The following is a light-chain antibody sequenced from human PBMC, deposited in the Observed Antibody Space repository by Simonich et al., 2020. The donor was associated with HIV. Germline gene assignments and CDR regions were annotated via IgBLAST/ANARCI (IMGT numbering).Light chain of an antibody. CDR1: QNVASN. Sequence: EIVMTQSPATLSVSPGERATLSCRVSQNVASNLAWYHQKPGQAPRRLIYGASSRATGIPARFSGSGFGTDFTLTISSLEPEDFAVYYCQQRSNWPPLTFGGGTKVEIK. CDR3: QQRSNWPPLT. J-gene: IGKJ4*01. V-gene: IGKV3-11*01. CDR2: GAS.